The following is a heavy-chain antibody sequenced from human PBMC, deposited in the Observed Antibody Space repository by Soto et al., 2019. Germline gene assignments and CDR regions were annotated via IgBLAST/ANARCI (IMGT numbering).Heavy chain of an antibody. J-gene: IGHJ4*02. CDR3: AKDRLSQYDVWSGLYY. D-gene: IGHD3-3*01. V-gene: IGHV3-23*01. CDR2: ISGSGGST. Sequence: EVQLLESGGGLVQPGGSLRLSCAASGFTFSSYAMSWVRQAPGKGLEWVSAISGSGGSTYYADSVKGRFTISRDNSKNTLYLQSNSGRAEDTAVYYCAKDRLSQYDVWSGLYYWGQGALVTVSS. CDR1: GFTFSSYA.